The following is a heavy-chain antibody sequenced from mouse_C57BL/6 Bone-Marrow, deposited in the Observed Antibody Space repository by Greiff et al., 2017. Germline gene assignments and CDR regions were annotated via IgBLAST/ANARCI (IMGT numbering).Heavy chain of an antibody. CDR3: ARSERGPFAY. CDR1: GYTFTSYW. CDR2: LYPGSGST. Sequence: QVKLQQPGAELVKPGASVKMSCKASGYTFTSYWITWVKQRPGQGLEWIGDLYPGSGSTTYNEKFKSKATLTVDTSSSTAYMQLSSLTSEASAVYDCARSERGPFAYWGQGTLVTVSA. J-gene: IGHJ3*01. V-gene: IGHV1-55*01.